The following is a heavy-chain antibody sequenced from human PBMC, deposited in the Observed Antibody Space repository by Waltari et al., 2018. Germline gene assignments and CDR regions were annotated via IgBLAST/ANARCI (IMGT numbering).Heavy chain of an antibody. D-gene: IGHD1-1*01. CDR2: INWNGGST. J-gene: IGHJ3*01. CDR3: ATGLEDSDSASRPFDV. Sequence: VQLVESGGGVRRPGGSLRLSCAASGLRFDDHGMRWVRQAPGKGLEWVSSINWNGGSTCYADSVRGRFTISRDNAKNSLYLQMNSLRADDTAIYYCATGLEDSDSASRPFDVWGQGTMVTVSS. CDR1: GLRFDDHG. V-gene: IGHV3-20*04.